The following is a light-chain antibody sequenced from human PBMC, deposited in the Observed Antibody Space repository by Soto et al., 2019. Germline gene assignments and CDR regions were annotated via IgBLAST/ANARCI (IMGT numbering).Light chain of an antibody. V-gene: IGLV3-21*02. J-gene: IGLJ2*01. CDR2: DAG. Sequence: SYELTQAPSVSVAPGQTARITCGGNNIGRKSVHWFQQKPGQAPVLVISDAGDRPSGIPGRFSGSNSGNTATLTISRVETGDEADYYCQVWDSASDHVVFGGGTKVTVL. CDR3: QVWDSASDHVV. CDR1: NIGRKS.